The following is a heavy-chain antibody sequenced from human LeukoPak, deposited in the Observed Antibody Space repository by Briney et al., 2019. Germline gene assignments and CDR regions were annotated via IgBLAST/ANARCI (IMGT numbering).Heavy chain of an antibody. D-gene: IGHD6-13*01. V-gene: IGHV3-43D*03. CDR3: AKGTSSWHEFDY. J-gene: IGHJ4*02. CDR1: GFTFDDYA. CDR2: ITWDGDNT. Sequence: GGSLRLSCAASGFTFDDYAMHWVRQPPGKGLEGFSLITWDGDNTYYTDSVKGRFTISRDNSETSLYLQMNSLRAEDTALYYCAKGTSSWHEFDYWGQGTLVTVS.